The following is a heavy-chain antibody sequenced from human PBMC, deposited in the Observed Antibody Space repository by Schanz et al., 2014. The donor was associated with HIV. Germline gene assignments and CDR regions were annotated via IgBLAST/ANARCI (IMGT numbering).Heavy chain of an antibody. Sequence: AQLVESGGGLVQPGGSLRLSCAASGGTFSAHAFHWVRQAPGRGLEWVALISHDGSNKYYADSVKGRFTVSRDNSKNRVFLQMNSLSTEDAAVYHCARSQKGTSCCSPLDFWGQGTPVTV. CDR3: ARSQKGTSCCSPLDF. J-gene: IGHJ4*02. D-gene: IGHD2-2*01. CDR1: GGTFSAHA. CDR2: ISHDGSNK. V-gene: IGHV3-30*03.